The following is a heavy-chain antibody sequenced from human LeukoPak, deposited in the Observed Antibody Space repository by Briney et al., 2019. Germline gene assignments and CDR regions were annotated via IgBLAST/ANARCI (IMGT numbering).Heavy chain of an antibody. D-gene: IGHD1-26*01. CDR3: ARLIYNGNYYSFDY. CDR1: GGSIGGYS. CDR2: ISYTGIT. J-gene: IGHJ4*02. Sequence: NTSETLSLTCSVSGGSIGGYSWTWVRQPPGKRLEYIGYISYTGITYYNPSLMSRVTISVATSKNQFSLKLASVTAADTAVYYCARLIYNGNYYSFDYWGQGTLVTVSS. V-gene: IGHV4-59*01.